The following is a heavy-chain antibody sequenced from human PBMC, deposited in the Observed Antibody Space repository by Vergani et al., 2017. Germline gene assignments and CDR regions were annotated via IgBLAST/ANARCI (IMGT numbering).Heavy chain of an antibody. J-gene: IGHJ4*02. CDR1: GYSFTSYW. V-gene: IGHV5-51*01. D-gene: IGHD2-2*02. Sequence: EVQLVQSGAEVKKPGESLKISCKGSGYSFTSYWIGWVRQMPGKGLEWMGIIYPGDSDTRYSPSFQGQVTISADKSISTAYLQWSSLKASDTAMYYCARHLGYCSSTSCYTIFDYWGQGTLVTVSS. CDR2: IYPGDSDT. CDR3: ARHLGYCSSTSCYTIFDY.